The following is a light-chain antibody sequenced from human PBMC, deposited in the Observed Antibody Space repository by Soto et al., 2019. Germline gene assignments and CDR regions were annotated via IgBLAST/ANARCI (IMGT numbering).Light chain of an antibody. J-gene: IGKJ4*01. V-gene: IGKV3-15*01. CDR1: QSVSSN. Sequence: EIVMTQSPATLSVSPGERATLSCRASQSVSSNLAWFQLRPGQAPRLLIYGASTRATGVPARFSGSGSGTECTLTISSLLSEDFTIYYCQHYNNWPLTFGGGTKVEIK. CDR2: GAS. CDR3: QHYNNWPLT.